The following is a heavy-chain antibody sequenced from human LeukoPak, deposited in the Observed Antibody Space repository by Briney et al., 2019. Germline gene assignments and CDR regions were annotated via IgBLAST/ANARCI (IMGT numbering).Heavy chain of an antibody. CDR3: AKDIGDYGDSKWYFDL. J-gene: IGHJ2*01. CDR2: ISWNSGNI. V-gene: IGHV3-9*01. Sequence: GGSLRLSCAASGFTFNDYAMHWVRQAPGKGLEWVSGISWNSGNIGYADSVKGRFTISRDNAKNSLYLQMNSLRPEDTALYYCAKDIGDYGDSKWYFDLWGRGTLVTVSS. D-gene: IGHD4-17*01. CDR1: GFTFNDYA.